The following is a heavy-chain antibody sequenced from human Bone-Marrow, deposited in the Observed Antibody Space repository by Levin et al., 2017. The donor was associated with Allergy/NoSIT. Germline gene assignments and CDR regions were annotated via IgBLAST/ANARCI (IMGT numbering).Heavy chain of an antibody. V-gene: IGHV3-15*01. J-gene: IGHJ6*02. Sequence: PGGSLRLSCAASGFTFSNVWMSWVRQAPGKGLEWVGRIKSKTDGGTTDYAALVKGRFIISRDDSKNTLYLQMNSLTPEDTALYYCTTWFLVGAPAIPYYYYGMDVWGQGTTVTVSS. D-gene: IGHD2-21*02. CDR3: TTWFLVGAPAIPYYYYGMDV. CDR1: GFTFSNVW. CDR2: IKSKTDGGTT.